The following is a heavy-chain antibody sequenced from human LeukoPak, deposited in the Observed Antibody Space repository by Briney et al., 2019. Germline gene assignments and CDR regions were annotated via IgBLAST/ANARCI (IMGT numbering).Heavy chain of an antibody. CDR3: ATDRARGGDSFDY. CDR1: GGSISSGDYY. V-gene: IGHV4-30-4*01. CDR2: IYYSGST. J-gene: IGHJ4*02. D-gene: IGHD3-10*01. Sequence: PSQTLSLTCTVSGGSISSGDYYWSWIRQPPGKGLEWIGYIYYSGSTYYNPSLKSRVTISGDTSKNQFSLNLSSVTAADTAVYYCATDRARGGDSFDYWGQGTLVTVSS.